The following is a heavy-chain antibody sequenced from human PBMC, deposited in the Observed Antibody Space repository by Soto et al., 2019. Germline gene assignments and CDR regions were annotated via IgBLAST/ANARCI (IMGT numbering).Heavy chain of an antibody. D-gene: IGHD2-8*02. Sequence: SVKVSCKASGGTSSSYAISWVRQAPGQGLEWMGGIIPIFGTANYAQKFQGRVTITADESTSTAYMELSSLRSEDTAVYYCARDEGGFGTGPFDYWGQGTLVTVSS. J-gene: IGHJ4*02. CDR2: IIPIFGTA. V-gene: IGHV1-69*13. CDR3: ARDEGGFGTGPFDY. CDR1: GGTSSSYA.